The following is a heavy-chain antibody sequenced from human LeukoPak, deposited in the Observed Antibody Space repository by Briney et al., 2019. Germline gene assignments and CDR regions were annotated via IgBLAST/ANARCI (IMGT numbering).Heavy chain of an antibody. J-gene: IGHJ6*03. Sequence: GGSLRLSCTASGFTFGDYAMSWVRQAPGKGLEWVGFIRSKAYGGTTEYAASVKGRFTISRDDSKSIAYLQMNSLKTEDTAVYYCTRGVLTGYSLYYYYYMDVWGKGTTVTISS. CDR1: GFTFGDYA. CDR3: TRGVLTGYSLYYYYYMDV. V-gene: IGHV3-49*04. D-gene: IGHD3-9*01. CDR2: IRSKAYGGTT.